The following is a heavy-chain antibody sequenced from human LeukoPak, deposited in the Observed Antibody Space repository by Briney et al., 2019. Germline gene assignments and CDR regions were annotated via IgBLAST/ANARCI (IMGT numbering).Heavy chain of an antibody. CDR3: ARDFRLDS. CDR2: ISTSGST. V-gene: IGHV4-4*07. CDR1: GASISSFY. J-gene: IGHJ4*02. Sequence: SGTLSLTCTVSGASISSFYWSWVRQPAGKGLEWIGRISTSGSTTYNPSLGSRVSMSVDPSKKQFSPEVTSVTAADTAVYYCARDFRLDSWGQGTLVIVSS.